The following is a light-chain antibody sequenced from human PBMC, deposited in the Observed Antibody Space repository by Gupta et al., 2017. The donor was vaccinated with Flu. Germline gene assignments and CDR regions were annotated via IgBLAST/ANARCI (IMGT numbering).Light chain of an antibody. Sequence: QSVLTQPPSASGTPGQRVTISCSGSSSNIGSNYVYWYQQLPGTTPKLLIYMNNQRHSGAPARFSGSTYATSASVATSGLRAEDGTDYYCAAWDASMSGVVFGGGTKLTVL. V-gene: IGLV1-47*01. CDR1: SSNIGSNY. CDR3: AAWDASMSGVV. J-gene: IGLJ2*01. CDR2: MNN.